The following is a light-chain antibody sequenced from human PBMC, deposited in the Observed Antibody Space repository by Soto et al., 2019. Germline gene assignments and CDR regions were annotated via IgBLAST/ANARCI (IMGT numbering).Light chain of an antibody. Sequence: DIQLTQSPSFLSASGGDRVTITCRASQGSSSYLAWYQQKPGKAPKLLIYAVSTLQSGGPSGFSGSGSGTEFTITISSLQPEDFATYCCKQLNTYPLTFGGWTKVEIK. CDR1: QGSSSY. V-gene: IGKV1-9*01. CDR2: AVS. J-gene: IGKJ4*01. CDR3: KQLNTYPLT.